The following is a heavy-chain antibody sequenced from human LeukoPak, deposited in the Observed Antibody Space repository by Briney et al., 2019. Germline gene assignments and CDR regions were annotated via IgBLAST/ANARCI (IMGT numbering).Heavy chain of an antibody. V-gene: IGHV3-23*01. CDR1: GFTFSSYA. Sequence: GASLRLSCAASGFTFSSYAMSWVRQAPGKGLEWVSAISGSGGSTYYADSVKGRFTISRDNSKNTLYLQMNSLRAEDTAVYYCAKTLYQLLPKILFDYWGQGTLVTVSS. CDR2: ISGSGGST. D-gene: IGHD2-2*01. CDR3: AKTLYQLLPKILFDY. J-gene: IGHJ4*02.